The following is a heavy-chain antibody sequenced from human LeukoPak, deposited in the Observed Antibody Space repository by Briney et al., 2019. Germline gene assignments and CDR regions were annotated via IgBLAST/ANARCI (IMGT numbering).Heavy chain of an antibody. Sequence: PGGSLMISGAASGLTWSSEAMSGVREAPGKGLEWVSAISGSGGSTYYADSVKGRFTISRDNSKNTLYLQMNSLRAEDTAVYYCAKGVVAYCSGGSCSIWFDPWGQGTLVTVSS. CDR1: GLTWSSEA. CDR2: ISGSGGST. CDR3: AKGVVAYCSGGSCSIWFDP. D-gene: IGHD2-15*01. J-gene: IGHJ5*02. V-gene: IGHV3-23*01.